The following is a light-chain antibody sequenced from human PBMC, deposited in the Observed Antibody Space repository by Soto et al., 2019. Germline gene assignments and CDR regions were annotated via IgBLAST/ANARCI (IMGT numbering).Light chain of an antibody. V-gene: IGKV3-11*01. CDR3: PQRSNWPPTWT. Sequence: EIVLTQSPATLSLSPGERANLSCRASQSVSSYLAWDQQKPGQAPRLLIYDASNRATGIPARFSGSGSGTDFTLTISSLEPEDFAVYYCPQRSNWPPTWTFGQGTKVEIK. CDR2: DAS. J-gene: IGKJ1*01. CDR1: QSVSSY.